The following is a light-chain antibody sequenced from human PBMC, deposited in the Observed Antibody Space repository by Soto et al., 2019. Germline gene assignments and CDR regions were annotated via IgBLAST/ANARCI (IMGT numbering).Light chain of an antibody. CDR2: GVY. V-gene: IGKV3D-15*01. CDR1: QSVSSN. Sequence: EIVMTQSPTILSVSPGERATLSCRASQSVSSNLAWYQQKPGQAPRLLIYGVYTRAPGIPARFSGSGSGTEFTLTISSRQSEDVAVYYCQQYVHWPPGTFGQGTTVEIK. J-gene: IGKJ1*01. CDR3: QQYVHWPPGT.